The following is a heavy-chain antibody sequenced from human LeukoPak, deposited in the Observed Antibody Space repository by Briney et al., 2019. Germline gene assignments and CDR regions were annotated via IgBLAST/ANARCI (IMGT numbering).Heavy chain of an antibody. J-gene: IGHJ6*02. V-gene: IGHV3-66*01. CDR1: GFTVSSNY. CDR2: IYSGGST. D-gene: IGHD3-3*01. CDR3: ARDRSTLRFGMDV. Sequence: GGSLRLSCAASGFTVSSNYMSWVRQAPGKGVEWVSVIYSGGSTYYADSVKGRFTISRDNSKNTLYLQMNSLRAEDTAVYYCARDRSTLRFGMDVWGQGTTVTVSS.